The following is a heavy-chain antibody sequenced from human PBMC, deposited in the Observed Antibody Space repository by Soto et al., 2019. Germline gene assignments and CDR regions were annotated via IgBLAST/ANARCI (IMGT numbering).Heavy chain of an antibody. V-gene: IGHV3-73*02. CDR3: TILEVTPASFDY. CDR2: IRTKANSYAT. D-gene: IGHD5-18*01. J-gene: IGHJ4*02. Sequence: EVQLVESGGGLVQPGGSLKLSCAASGFTFSGSAVHWVRQASGKGLEWVGRIRTKANSYATAYAASVKGRFIVSRDDSKNTAYLQMNSLKTEDTAVYYCTILEVTPASFDYWGQGTLVTVSS. CDR1: GFTFSGSA.